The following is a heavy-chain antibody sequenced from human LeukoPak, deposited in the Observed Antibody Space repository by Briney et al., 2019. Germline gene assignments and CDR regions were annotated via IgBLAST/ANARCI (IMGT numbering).Heavy chain of an antibody. D-gene: IGHD2-2*01. Sequence: SVKVSCKASGGTFSSYAISWVRQAPGQGLEWMGGIIPTFGTANYAQKFQGRVAITADESTSTAYMELSSLRSEDTAVYYCARPYCSSTSCYGAGDYYYYYMDVWGKGTTVTVSS. CDR3: ARPYCSSTSCYGAGDYYYYYMDV. V-gene: IGHV1-69*13. CDR2: IIPTFGTA. J-gene: IGHJ6*03. CDR1: GGTFSSYA.